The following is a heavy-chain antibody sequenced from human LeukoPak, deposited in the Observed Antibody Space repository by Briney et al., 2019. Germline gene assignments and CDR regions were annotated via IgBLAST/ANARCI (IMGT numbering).Heavy chain of an antibody. V-gene: IGHV4-61*02. CDR2: IYTSGST. D-gene: IGHD5-24*01. Sequence: PSETLSLTCTVSGGSISSGSYYWSWIRQPAGKGLEWIGRIYTSGSTEYNPSLKSRVTISLDTSKNQFSLKLSSVTAADTAVYYCARWAIIAKGMSAFDIWGQGTMVTVSS. CDR3: ARWAIIAKGMSAFDI. J-gene: IGHJ3*02. CDR1: GGSISSGSYY.